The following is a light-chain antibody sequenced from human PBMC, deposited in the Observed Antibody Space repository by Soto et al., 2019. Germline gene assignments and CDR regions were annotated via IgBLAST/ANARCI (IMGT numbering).Light chain of an antibody. V-gene: IGLV2-14*01. Sequence: QSVLTQPASVSGSPGQSITISCTGTSSDVGGYHYVSWYQLLPGKAPKLILFEVSIRPSGVSYRFSGSKSGNTASLTISGLQAEDEADYYCASYTSSSTSVIFGRGTKLTVL. CDR2: EVS. CDR1: SSDVGGYHY. J-gene: IGLJ2*01. CDR3: ASYTSSSTSVI.